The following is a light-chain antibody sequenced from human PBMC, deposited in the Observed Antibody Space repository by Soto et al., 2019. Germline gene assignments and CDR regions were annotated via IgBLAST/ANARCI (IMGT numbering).Light chain of an antibody. Sequence: QSVLTQPPSASGTPGQRVTISCSGSNSNIGGNTVNWYQQLPATAPKLLIHDNAQRPSGVPDRFSGSKSGPSASLAISGLQSEDEADYYCAAWDDSLKGPIFGGGTQLTVL. V-gene: IGLV1-44*01. J-gene: IGLJ2*01. CDR2: DNA. CDR3: AAWDDSLKGPI. CDR1: NSNIGGNT.